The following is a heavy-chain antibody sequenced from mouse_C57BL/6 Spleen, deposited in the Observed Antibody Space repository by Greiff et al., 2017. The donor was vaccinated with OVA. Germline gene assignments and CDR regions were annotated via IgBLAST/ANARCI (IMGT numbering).Heavy chain of an antibody. CDR1: GYTFTSYW. CDR2: IYPGSGST. Sequence: VQLQQPGAELVKPGASVKMSCKASGYTFTSYWITWVKQRPGQGLEWIGDIYPGSGSTNYNEKFKSKATLTVDTSSSTAYMQLSSLTTEDSAVYYGARGGDYVAWFAYWGQGTLVTVSA. D-gene: IGHD2-4*01. V-gene: IGHV1-55*01. CDR3: ARGGDYVAWFAY. J-gene: IGHJ3*01.